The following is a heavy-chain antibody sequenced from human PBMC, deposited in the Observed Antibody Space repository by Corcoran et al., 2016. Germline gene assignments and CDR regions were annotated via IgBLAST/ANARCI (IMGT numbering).Heavy chain of an antibody. CDR3: AKGDQGLDYFYY. CDR1: GFTFRSYV. V-gene: IGHV3-23*01. Sequence: EVQLLETGGTLVQSGGSLRLSCAASGFTFRSYVMIWVRQAPGKGREWVSRISGSNSNTYYADSVKGRFTISRDNSKNTLFLQMNSLRAEDTGVYYCAKGDQGLDYFYYWGQGTRVTVSP. J-gene: IGHJ4*02. CDR2: ISGSNSNT. D-gene: IGHD6-19*01.